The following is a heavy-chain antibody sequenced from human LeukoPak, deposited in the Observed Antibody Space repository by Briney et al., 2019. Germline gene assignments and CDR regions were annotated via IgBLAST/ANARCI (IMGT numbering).Heavy chain of an antibody. V-gene: IGHV4-31*03. CDR3: ARDLGPTTGYFDY. CDR1: GGSISSVGYY. J-gene: IGHJ4*02. CDR2: IYYSGST. D-gene: IGHD1-26*01. Sequence: PSETLSLTCTVSGGSISSVGYYWSWIRQHPGKGLEWIGYIYYSGSTYYNPSLKSRVTISVDTSNSQFSLRLSSVTAADTAVYYCARDLGPTTGYFDYWGQGILVTVSS.